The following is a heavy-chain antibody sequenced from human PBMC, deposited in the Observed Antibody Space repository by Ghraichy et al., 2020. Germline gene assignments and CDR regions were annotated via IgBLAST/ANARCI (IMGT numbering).Heavy chain of an antibody. CDR2: TFYSGST. CDR1: GDAIRSSNKY. J-gene: IGHJ6*02. CDR3: ARTLESYTFWNDGLDV. V-gene: IGHV4-39*01. D-gene: IGHD3-3*01. Sequence: SQTLSLTCTVSGDAIRSSNKYWGWIRQSPGKGLEWIGTTFYSGSTHFNPSLKSRVTISIDASKNQFSLRLSSVTAADTAVYYCARTLESYTFWNDGLDVWGQGTTVTVSS.